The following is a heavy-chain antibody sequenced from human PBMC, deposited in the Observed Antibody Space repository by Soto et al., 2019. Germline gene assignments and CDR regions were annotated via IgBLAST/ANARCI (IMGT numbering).Heavy chain of an antibody. J-gene: IGHJ6*03. CDR3: ARDVEGIAARRPRVYYYYYMDV. Sequence: PGGSLRLSCAASGFTFSSYGMHWVRQAPGKGLEWVAVIWYDGSNKYYADSVKGRFTISRDNSKNTLYLQMNSLRAEDTAVYYCARDVEGIAARRPRVYYYYYMDVWGKGTTVTVSS. V-gene: IGHV3-33*01. D-gene: IGHD6-6*01. CDR1: GFTFSSYG. CDR2: IWYDGSNK.